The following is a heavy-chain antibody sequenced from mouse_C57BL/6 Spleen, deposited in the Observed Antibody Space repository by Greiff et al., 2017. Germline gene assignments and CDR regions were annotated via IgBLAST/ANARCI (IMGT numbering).Heavy chain of an antibody. CDR3: ARGYGYDYFDY. V-gene: IGHV5-17*01. Sequence: EVQLVESGGGLVKPGGSLKLSCAASGFTFSDYGMHWVRQAPETGLEWVAYISSGSSSIYYADTVKGRFTISRDNAKNTLFLQMTSLGSEEKAMACCARGYGYDYFDYWGQGTTLTVSS. J-gene: IGHJ2*01. CDR2: ISSGSSSI. CDR1: GFTFSDYG. D-gene: IGHD2-2*01.